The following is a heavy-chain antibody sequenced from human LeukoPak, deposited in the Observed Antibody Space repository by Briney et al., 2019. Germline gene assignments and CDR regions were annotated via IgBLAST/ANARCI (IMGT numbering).Heavy chain of an antibody. CDR2: INHSGST. CDR3: AREHELAAAGTELDY. V-gene: IGHV4-34*01. CDR1: GGSFSGYY. Sequence: PSETLSLTCAVYGGSFSGYYWSWIRQPPGKGLEWIGEINHSGSTNYNPSLKSRVTISVDTSKNQFSLKLSSVTAADTAVYYCAREHELAAAGTELDYWGQGTPVTVSS. D-gene: IGHD6-13*01. J-gene: IGHJ4*02.